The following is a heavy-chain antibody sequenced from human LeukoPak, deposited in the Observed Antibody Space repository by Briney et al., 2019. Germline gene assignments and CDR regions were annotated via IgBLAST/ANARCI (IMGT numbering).Heavy chain of an antibody. D-gene: IGHD6-13*01. V-gene: IGHV1-8*01. CDR1: GYTFTSCD. CDR2: MNPDSGDT. J-gene: IGHJ3*02. Sequence: ASVKVSCKASGYTFTSCDINWVRQASGQGLEWMGWMNPDSGDTGYAQNFQGRVTITRDTSISTAYMELSSLRSEDTAMYYCTRDMRGAAAAVDAFDIWGQGTMVTVSS. CDR3: TRDMRGAAAAVDAFDI.